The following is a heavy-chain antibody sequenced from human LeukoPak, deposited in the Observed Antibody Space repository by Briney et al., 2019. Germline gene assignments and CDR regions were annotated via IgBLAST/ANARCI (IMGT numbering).Heavy chain of an antibody. CDR2: IYYSGST. CDR3: ARGVTPGYYYGSGSYYNPGDYYYGMDV. CDR1: GGSISSYY. J-gene: IGHJ6*02. D-gene: IGHD3-10*01. V-gene: IGHV4-59*01. Sequence: SETLSLTCTVSGGSISSYYWSWIRQPPGKGLEWIGYIYYSGSTNYNPSLKSRVTISVDTSKNQFSLKLSSVTAADTAVYYCARGVTPGYYYGSGSYYNPGDYYYGMDVWGQGTTVTVSS.